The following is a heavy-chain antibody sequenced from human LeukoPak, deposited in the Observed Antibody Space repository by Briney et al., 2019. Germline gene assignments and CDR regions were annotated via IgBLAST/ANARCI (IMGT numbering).Heavy chain of an antibody. CDR3: ARSYYYDSSGTPDY. CDR1: GFTFSSYA. CDR2: ISYDGSNK. J-gene: IGHJ4*02. Sequence: PGRSLRLSYAASGFTFSSYAMHWVRQAPGKGLEWVAVISYDGSNKYYADSVMGRFTISRDNSKNTLYLQMNSLRAEDTAVYYCARSYYYDSSGTPDYWGQGTLVTVSS. D-gene: IGHD3-22*01. V-gene: IGHV3-30-3*01.